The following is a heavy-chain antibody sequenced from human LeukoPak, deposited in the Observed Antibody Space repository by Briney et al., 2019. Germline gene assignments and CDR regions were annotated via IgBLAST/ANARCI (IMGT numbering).Heavy chain of an antibody. D-gene: IGHD3-10*01. V-gene: IGHV4-59*12. CDR2: IYYSGST. Sequence: SETLSLTCTVSGGSISSYYWSWIRQPPGKGLEWIGYIYYSGSTNYNPSLKSRVTISVDTSKNQFSLKLSSVTAADTAVYYCARDALDGSGSYYFTDWGQGTLVTVSS. CDR3: ARDALDGSGSYYFTD. CDR1: GGSISSYY. J-gene: IGHJ4*02.